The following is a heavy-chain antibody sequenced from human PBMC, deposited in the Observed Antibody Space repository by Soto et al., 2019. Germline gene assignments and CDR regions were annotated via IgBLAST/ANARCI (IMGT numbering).Heavy chain of an antibody. CDR1: GGTFSSYA. Sequence: SVKVSCKASGGTFSSYAISWVRQAPGQGLEWMGGIIPIFGTANYAQKFQGRVTITADESTSTAYMELSSLRSEDTAVYYCARGGHIVLMVYATAPAFDPWGRGTLVTVSS. D-gene: IGHD2-8*01. CDR3: ARGGHIVLMVYATAPAFDP. V-gene: IGHV1-69*13. CDR2: IIPIFGTA. J-gene: IGHJ5*02.